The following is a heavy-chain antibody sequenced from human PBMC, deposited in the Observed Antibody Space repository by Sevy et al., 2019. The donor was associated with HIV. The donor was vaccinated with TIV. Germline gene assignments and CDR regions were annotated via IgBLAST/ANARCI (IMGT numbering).Heavy chain of an antibody. Sequence: ASVKVSCKASGYTFTGYGISWVRQAPGQGPEWMGWISTQNGNIKNAQKFQGRVTMTTDTSTATAYMELRSLTSDDTAVYYCARDAKINVLRFLEHLPPGDYFDGMDVWGQGTTVTVSS. CDR1: GYTFTGYG. CDR2: ISTQNGNI. D-gene: IGHD3-3*01. J-gene: IGHJ6*02. CDR3: ARDAKINVLRFLEHLPPGDYFDGMDV. V-gene: IGHV1-18*04.